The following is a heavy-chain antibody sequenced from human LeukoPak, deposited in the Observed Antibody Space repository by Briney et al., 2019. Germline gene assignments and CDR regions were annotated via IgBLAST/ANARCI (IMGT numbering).Heavy chain of an antibody. D-gene: IGHD2-15*01. Sequence: SETLSLTCTVSGGSVSSGSHYWSWIRQPPGKGLEWIGYIYYSGSTKYNPSLKSRVTISVDTSKNQFSLKLCSVTAADTAVYYCARGPLVDFFDYWGQGTLVTVSS. CDR3: ARGPLVDFFDY. CDR2: IYYSGST. V-gene: IGHV4-61*01. J-gene: IGHJ4*02. CDR1: GGSVSSGSHY.